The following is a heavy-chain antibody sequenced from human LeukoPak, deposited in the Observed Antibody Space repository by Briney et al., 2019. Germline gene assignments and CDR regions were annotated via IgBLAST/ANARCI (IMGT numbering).Heavy chain of an antibody. V-gene: IGHV5-51*01. D-gene: IGHD6-13*01. CDR1: GYSFTNYW. CDR2: IYPGDSDT. J-gene: IGHJ4*02. Sequence: GESLKISCKSYGYSFTNYWIGWVRPMPGKGLEWMGIIYPGDSDTRYTPSFQGQVTFSVDKSISTAYLQWSSLKASDTAIYYCARLVRYSSNWAPFDYWGQGTLVTVSA. CDR3: ARLVRYSSNWAPFDY.